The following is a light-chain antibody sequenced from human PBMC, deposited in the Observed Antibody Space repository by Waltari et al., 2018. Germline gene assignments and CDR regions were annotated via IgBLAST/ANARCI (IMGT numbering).Light chain of an antibody. CDR3: SSYTSSNTYL. V-gene: IGLV2-18*02. CDR2: EVT. J-gene: IGLJ1*01. Sequence: QSALTQPPSVSGSPGQSVPISCTGTSSAVGFYYRVSWYQQSPGTAPKLMIYEVTNRPSGVPDRFSGSKSGDTASLTISGLQAEDEADYYCSSYTSSNTYLFGTGTKVTVL. CDR1: SSAVGFYYR.